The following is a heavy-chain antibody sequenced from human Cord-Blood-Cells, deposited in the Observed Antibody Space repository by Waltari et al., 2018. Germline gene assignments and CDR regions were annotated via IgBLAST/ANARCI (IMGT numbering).Heavy chain of an antibody. V-gene: IGHV4-34*01. J-gene: IGHJ4*02. Sequence: QVQLQQGGAGLLKPPEPVSLTCAVHGGSFRGAYWSCLSPPQGKGLEWIGEINHSGSTNYNPSLKSRVTISVDTSKNQFSLKLSSVTAADTAVYYCARGRRIAVAGNFDYWGQGTLVTVSS. CDR1: GGSFRGAY. D-gene: IGHD6-19*01. CDR3: ARGRRIAVAGNFDY. CDR2: INHSGST.